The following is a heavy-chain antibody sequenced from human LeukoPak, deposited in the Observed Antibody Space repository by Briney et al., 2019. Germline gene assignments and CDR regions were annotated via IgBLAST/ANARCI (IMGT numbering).Heavy chain of an antibody. V-gene: IGHV3-53*01. D-gene: IGHD5/OR15-5a*01. J-gene: IGHJ6*03. CDR2: IYSGGST. CDR3: ARVLSYLRYYYYYYMDV. CDR1: GFTVSSNY. Sequence: GGPLRLSCAASGFTVSSNYMSWVRQAPGKGLEWVSVIYSGGSTYYADSVKGRFTISRDNSKNTLYLQMNSLRAEDTAVYYCARVLSYLRYYYYYYMDVGSKGTTVTVSS.